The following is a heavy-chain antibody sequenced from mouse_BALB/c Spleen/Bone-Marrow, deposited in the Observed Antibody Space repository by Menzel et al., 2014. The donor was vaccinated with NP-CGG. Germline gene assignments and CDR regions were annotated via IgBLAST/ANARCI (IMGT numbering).Heavy chain of an antibody. D-gene: IGHD3-2*02. CDR1: GFTFTDYY. J-gene: IGHJ2*01. CDR3: ARDRGRLLFDY. Sequence: DVKLVESGGGLVQPGGSLRLSCTTSGFTFTDYYMNWVRQPPGKALEWLGFIRNKANGYTTEYSASVRGRFTISRDNSQSILYLQMNTLRAEDSATDYCARDRGRLLFDYWGQGTTLTVSS. V-gene: IGHV7-3*02. CDR2: IRNKANGYTT.